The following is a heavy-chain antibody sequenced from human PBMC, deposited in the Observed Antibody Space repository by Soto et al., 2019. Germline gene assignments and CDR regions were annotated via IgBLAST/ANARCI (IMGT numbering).Heavy chain of an antibody. CDR1: GGSVSSSYW. J-gene: IGHJ5*02. V-gene: IGHV4-4*02. CDR3: TGAYYDINGYILDP. CDR2: IYHSGIT. D-gene: IGHD3-22*01. Sequence: PSETLSLTCAVSGGSVSSSYWWTWVRHAPGKGLQWIGEIYHSGITNYNPSLRSRVSISVDTSNNQFSLSLTSVTAADTAVYYCTGAYYDINGYILDPRGQGTSVTVSS.